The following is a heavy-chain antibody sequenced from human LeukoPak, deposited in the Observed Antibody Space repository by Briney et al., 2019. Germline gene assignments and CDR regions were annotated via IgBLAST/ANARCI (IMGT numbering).Heavy chain of an antibody. Sequence: PGGSLRLSCAASGFTFSSYAMSWVRQAPGKGLEWVSAISGSGGSTYYADSVKGRFTISRDNAQNSLYLQMNSLRAEDTAVYYCARANQLGMDVWGQGTKVTVSS. CDR1: GFTFSSYA. J-gene: IGHJ6*02. V-gene: IGHV3-23*01. CDR3: ARANQLGMDV. D-gene: IGHD1-1*01. CDR2: ISGSGGST.